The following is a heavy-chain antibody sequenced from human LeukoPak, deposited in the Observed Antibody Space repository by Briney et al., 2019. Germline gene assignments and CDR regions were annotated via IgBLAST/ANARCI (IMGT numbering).Heavy chain of an antibody. D-gene: IGHD5-12*01. CDR1: GGSISSNSYY. V-gene: IGHV4-61*02. Sequence: SETLSLTCAVSGGSISSNSYYWSWIRQPAGKGLEWIGRIYTSGSTNYNPPLKSRVTMSVDTSKNQFSLKLSSVTAADTAVYYCAGRGYSGYGNYYMDVWGKGTTVTISS. CDR2: IYTSGST. J-gene: IGHJ6*03. CDR3: AGRGYSGYGNYYMDV.